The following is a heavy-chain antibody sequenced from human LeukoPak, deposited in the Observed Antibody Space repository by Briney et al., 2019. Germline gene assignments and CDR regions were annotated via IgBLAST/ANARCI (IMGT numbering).Heavy chain of an antibody. CDR3: ARGIGRAVAAHFDY. V-gene: IGHV4-61*02. J-gene: IGHJ4*02. CDR2: IETSGST. CDR1: GASISSGGYF. D-gene: IGHD6-19*01. Sequence: SETLSLTCTVSGASISSGGYFWSWIRQPAGKGVEWIGRIETSGSTNYNPSLKSRVTISVDTSKNQFSLKLGSVTAADTAVYYCARGIGRAVAAHFDYWGQGTLVTVSS.